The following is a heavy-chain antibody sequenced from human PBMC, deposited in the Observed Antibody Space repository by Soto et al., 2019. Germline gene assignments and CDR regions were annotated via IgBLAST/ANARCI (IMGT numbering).Heavy chain of an antibody. Sequence: GGSLRLSCAASGFTFSSYAMSWVRQAPGKGLEWVSAISGSGGSTYYADSVKGRFTISRDNSKNTLYLQMNSLRAEDTAVYYCAKWYGITMIVVVTDGMDVWGQGTTVTVSS. J-gene: IGHJ6*02. CDR1: GFTFSSYA. V-gene: IGHV3-23*01. CDR3: AKWYGITMIVVVTDGMDV. D-gene: IGHD3-22*01. CDR2: ISGSGGST.